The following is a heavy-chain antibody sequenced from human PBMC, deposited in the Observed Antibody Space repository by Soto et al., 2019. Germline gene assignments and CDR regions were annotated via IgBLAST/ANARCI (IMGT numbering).Heavy chain of an antibody. CDR2: ISGSGGTA. V-gene: IGHV3-23*01. CDR1: GFTFSNYG. Sequence: EVQLLESGGGLVQPGGSLRLSCAASGFTFSNYGMSWVRQAPGKGLEWVSVISGSGGTAFYADSVKGRFTVSRDNSKNTLFLQMSGLRDADTAVYYCAKELWFGQRVFDFWGQGTLVTVSS. D-gene: IGHD3-10*01. J-gene: IGHJ4*02. CDR3: AKELWFGQRVFDF.